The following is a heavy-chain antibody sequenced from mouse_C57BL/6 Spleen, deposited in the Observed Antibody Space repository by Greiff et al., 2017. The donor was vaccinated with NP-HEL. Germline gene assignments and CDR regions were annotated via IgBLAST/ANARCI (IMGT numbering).Heavy chain of an antibody. CDR3: ATGTMDY. CDR2: ISSGSSTI. CDR1: GFTFSDYG. J-gene: IGHJ4*01. Sequence: DVQLQESGGGLVKPGGSLKLSCAASGFTFSDYGMHWVRQAPEKGLEWVAYISSGSSTIYYADTVKGRFTISRDNAKNTLFLQMTSLRSEDTAMYYCATGTMDYWGQGTSVTVSS. D-gene: IGHD4-1*01. V-gene: IGHV5-17*01.